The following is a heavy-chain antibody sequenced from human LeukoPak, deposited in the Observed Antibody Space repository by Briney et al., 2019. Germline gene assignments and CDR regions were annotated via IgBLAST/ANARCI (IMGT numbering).Heavy chain of an antibody. V-gene: IGHV3-23*01. CDR3: AKALVITVAGTYYFDY. J-gene: IGHJ4*02. CDR1: GFTFRTYA. D-gene: IGHD6-19*01. Sequence: GGSLRLSCAASGFTFRTYAMSWVRQAPGKGLEWVSGISDSGDGTYYAESVKGRFTISRDDSKNTLYLQMNFLRPEDTAVYYCAKALVITVAGTYYFDYWGQGTLVTVSS. CDR2: ISDSGDGT.